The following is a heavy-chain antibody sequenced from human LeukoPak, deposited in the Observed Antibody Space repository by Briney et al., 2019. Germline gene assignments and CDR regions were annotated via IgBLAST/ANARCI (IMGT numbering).Heavy chain of an antibody. CDR1: GFTFGDHG. CDR3: SRAVIVGAAYFDY. D-gene: IGHD1-26*01. J-gene: IGHJ4*02. CDR2: IKSKRYGGTT. Sequence: GGSLRLSCAISGFTFGDHGLSWFRQAPGKGPEWVGFIKSKRYGGTTDYAASLKGRFSISTDDSNSIAYLQMNSLKTEDTAVYHCSRAVIVGAAYFDYWGQGTLVIVSS. V-gene: IGHV3-49*03.